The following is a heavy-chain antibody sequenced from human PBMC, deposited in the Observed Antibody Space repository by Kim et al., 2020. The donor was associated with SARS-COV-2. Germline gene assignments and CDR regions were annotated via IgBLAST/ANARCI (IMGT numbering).Heavy chain of an antibody. CDR3: AKDTLAYYDFWRGFGY. D-gene: IGHD3-3*01. V-gene: IGHV3-23*01. J-gene: IGHJ4*02. Sequence: SVKVRVTISRDNSKTTLWLQMNSLRAEDTAVYYCAKDTLAYYDFWRGFGYWGQGTLVTVSS.